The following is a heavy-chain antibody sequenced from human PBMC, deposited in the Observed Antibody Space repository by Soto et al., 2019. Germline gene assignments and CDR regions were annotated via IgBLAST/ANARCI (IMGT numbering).Heavy chain of an antibody. D-gene: IGHD5-12*01. CDR1: GGTFSSYA. J-gene: IGHJ6*02. CDR3: ARDRDGYNYRYYYYGMDV. Sequence: ASVKVSCKASGGTFSSYAISWVRQAPGQGLEWMGRIIPILGIANYAQKFQGRVTITADKSTSTAYMELSSLRSEDTAVYYCARDRDGYNYRYYYYGMDVWGQGTTVTVSS. CDR2: IIPILGIA. V-gene: IGHV1-69*04.